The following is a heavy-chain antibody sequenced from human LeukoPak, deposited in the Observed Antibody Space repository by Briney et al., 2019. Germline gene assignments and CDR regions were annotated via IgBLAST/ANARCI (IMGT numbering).Heavy chain of an antibody. V-gene: IGHV1-69*13. D-gene: IGHD3-22*01. CDR3: ARDLPNYYDSSGYSGSNP. Sequence: ASVKVSCKASGGTFSSYAISWVRQAPGQGLEWMGGIIPIFGTANYAQRFQGRVTITADESTSTAYMELSSLRSEDTAVYYCARDLPNYYDSSGYSGSNPWGQGTLVTVSS. CDR1: GGTFSSYA. J-gene: IGHJ5*02. CDR2: IIPIFGTA.